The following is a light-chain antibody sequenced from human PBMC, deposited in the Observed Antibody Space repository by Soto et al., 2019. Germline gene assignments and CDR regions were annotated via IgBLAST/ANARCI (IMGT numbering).Light chain of an antibody. Sequence: QSVLTQPPSACGSPGQSVTISRTGNSSDVGGYNYVSWYQQYPGRAPILMIYEVTKRPSGVPDRFSGSKSGNTASLTVSGLQAEDEADYYCSSYAASNNFYFVFGGGTKVTVL. V-gene: IGLV2-8*01. CDR2: EVT. CDR3: SSYAASNNFYFV. CDR1: SSDVGGYNY. J-gene: IGLJ3*02.